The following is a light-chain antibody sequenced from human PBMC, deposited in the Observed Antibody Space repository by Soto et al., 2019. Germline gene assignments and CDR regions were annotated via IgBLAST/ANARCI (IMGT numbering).Light chain of an antibody. CDR2: NDS. Sequence: QSALTQPASVSGSPGQSITISCTGTSNDIGAYNYVSWYQQHPGKAPKVMIHNDSSRPSGVSNRFSASKSGNTASLTISGLQPEDAADYYCSSYTTSSTVVFGGGTKLTVL. V-gene: IGLV2-14*03. CDR3: SSYTTSSTVV. CDR1: SNDIGAYNY. J-gene: IGLJ2*01.